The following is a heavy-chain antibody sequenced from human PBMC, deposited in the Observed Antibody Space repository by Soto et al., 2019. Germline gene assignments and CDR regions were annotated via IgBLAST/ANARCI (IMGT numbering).Heavy chain of an antibody. J-gene: IGHJ6*02. CDR1: GFTFSNAW. CDR3: TTLGHYYDSSPLDV. V-gene: IGHV3-15*07. D-gene: IGHD3-22*01. Sequence: GESLKISCAASGFTFSNAWMNWVRQAPGKGLEWVGRIKSKTDGGTTDYAAPVKGRFTISRDDSKNTLYLQMNSLKTEDTAVYYCTTLGHYYDSSPLDVWGQGTTVTVSS. CDR2: IKSKTDGGTT.